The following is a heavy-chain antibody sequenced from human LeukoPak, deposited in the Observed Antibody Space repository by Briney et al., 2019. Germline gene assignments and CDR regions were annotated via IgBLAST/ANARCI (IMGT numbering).Heavy chain of an antibody. V-gene: IGHV3-13*01. Sequence: GGSLRLSCEASGFTFSSYDMHWVRQGIGKGLEWVSGIATAGDTFYAGSVKGRFTISRENGKKSLYLQMNDLRAGDTAVYYCAGGGELGFDPWGQGALVTVSS. CDR2: IATAGDT. CDR1: GFTFSSYD. J-gene: IGHJ5*02. CDR3: AGGGELGFDP. D-gene: IGHD1-7*01.